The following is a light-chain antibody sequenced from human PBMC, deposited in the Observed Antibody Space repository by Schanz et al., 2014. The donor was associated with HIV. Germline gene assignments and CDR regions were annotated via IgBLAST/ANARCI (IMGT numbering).Light chain of an antibody. V-gene: IGLV2-14*03. CDR1: NSDIGAYNY. J-gene: IGLJ2*01. Sequence: QSALTQPASVSGSPGQSIAISCTGTNSDIGAYNYVSWYQQHPGKAPKLMIFEVSSRPSGVSSRFSGSKSGNTASLTISGLQAGDETEFYCSSYTSNNTVLFGGGTKLTVL. CDR2: EVS. CDR3: SSYTSNNTVL.